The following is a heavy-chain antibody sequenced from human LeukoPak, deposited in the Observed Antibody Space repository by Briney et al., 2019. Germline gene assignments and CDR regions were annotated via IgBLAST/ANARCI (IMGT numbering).Heavy chain of an antibody. V-gene: IGHV3-30*18. D-gene: IGHD4-17*01. CDR3: AKDRMDDFGDYVIDY. J-gene: IGHJ4*02. CDR2: ISFDGSYK. Sequence: PGGSLRLSCAASGFTFSSYGMHWVRQAPGKGLEWVSPISFDGSYKDYPDSVKDRFTISRDNSKNTLFLQMNSLRAEDTALYFCAKDRMDDFGDYVIDYWGQGTLVTVSS. CDR1: GFTFSSYG.